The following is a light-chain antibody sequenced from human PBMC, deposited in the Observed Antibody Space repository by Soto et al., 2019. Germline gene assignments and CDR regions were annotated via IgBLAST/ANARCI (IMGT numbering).Light chain of an antibody. J-gene: IGKJ4*01. CDR1: QTVASTY. CDR2: GAS. Sequence: EIVLTQSPGTLSLSPGERATLSCRASQTVASTYLAWYQQKPGQAPRVLIYGASSRATGIPDRFSGSGSGTDFTLTISRLEPEDFAVYYCQQYGSSLTLTFGGWTKVEI. CDR3: QQYGSSLTLT. V-gene: IGKV3-20*01.